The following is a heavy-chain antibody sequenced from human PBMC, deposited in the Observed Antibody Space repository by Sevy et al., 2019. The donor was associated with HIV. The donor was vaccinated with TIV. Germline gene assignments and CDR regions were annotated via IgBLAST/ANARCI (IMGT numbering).Heavy chain of an antibody. CDR2: ISNDGNNK. D-gene: IGHD6-19*01. V-gene: IGHV3-30*04. J-gene: IGHJ4*02. CDR1: DFTVSYYA. CDR3: AGAPLDDDTSVYFDY. Sequence: GGSLRLSCVASDFTVSYYAMHWVRQAPGKGLEWVAVISNDGNNKRYAESGKGRFTVSNDNSKNTPYLELTGMGPEDTAIFYCAGAPLDDDTSVYFDYWGQGTLVTVSS.